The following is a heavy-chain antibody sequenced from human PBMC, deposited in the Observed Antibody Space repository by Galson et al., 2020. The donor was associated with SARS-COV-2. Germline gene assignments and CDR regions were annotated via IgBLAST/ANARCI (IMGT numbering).Heavy chain of an antibody. CDR3: VGELLRLYGMDV. CDR1: GFTFSSYG. V-gene: IGHV3-30*03. Sequence: GGSLRLSCAASGFTFSSYGMHWVRQAPGKGLEWVAVISYDGSNKYYADSVKGRFTISRDNSKNTLYLQMNSLRAEDTAVYYCVGELLRLYGMDVWGQGTTVTVSS. CDR2: ISYDGSNK. J-gene: IGHJ6*02. D-gene: IGHD1-26*01.